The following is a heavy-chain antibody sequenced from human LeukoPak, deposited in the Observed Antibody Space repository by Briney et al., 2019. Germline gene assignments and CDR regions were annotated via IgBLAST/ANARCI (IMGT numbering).Heavy chain of an antibody. J-gene: IGHJ4*02. D-gene: IGHD6-6*01. CDR1: GYTFTSYG. CDR3: ARDLIGYSSSSPIDY. V-gene: IGHV1-18*01. CDR2: ISAYNGNT. Sequence: ASVRVSCKSSGYTFTSYGISWVRQAPGQGLEWMGWISAYNGNTNYAQKLQGSVTMTTDTSTSTAYMELRSLRSDDTAVYYCARDLIGYSSSSPIDYWGQGTLVTVSS.